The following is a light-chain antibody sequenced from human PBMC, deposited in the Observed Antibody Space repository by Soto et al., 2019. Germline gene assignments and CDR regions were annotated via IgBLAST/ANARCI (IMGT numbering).Light chain of an antibody. J-gene: IGLJ1*01. CDR3: ASWDSSLSAYV. CDR2: DNH. Sequence: QSVLTQPPSVSAAPGQKVTISCSGYTSNIGSNYVSWYQQLPGAAPKLLIYDNHQRPSGIPDRFSASKSGTSATLGIAGLQTGDEADYYCASWDSSLSAYVFGTGTKVTVL. V-gene: IGLV1-51*01. CDR1: TSNIGSNY.